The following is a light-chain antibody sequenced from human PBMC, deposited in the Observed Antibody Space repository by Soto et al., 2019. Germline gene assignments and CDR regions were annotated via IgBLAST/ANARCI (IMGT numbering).Light chain of an antibody. CDR2: WAS. V-gene: IGKV4-1*01. Sequence: IVMTQSPDSLAVSLGERATINCKSSQSVLYSSNNKNYLAWYQQKPGQPPKLLIYWASTRESGVPDRFSGSGSGTDFTLTISSLQAEDVAVYYCQQYYSTPTFGGGTKV. CDR1: QSVLYSSNNKNY. J-gene: IGKJ4*01. CDR3: QQYYSTPT.